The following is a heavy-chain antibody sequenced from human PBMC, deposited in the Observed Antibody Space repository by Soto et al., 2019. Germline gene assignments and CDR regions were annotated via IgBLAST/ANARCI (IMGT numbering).Heavy chain of an antibody. D-gene: IGHD2-15*01. CDR1: GFTFSDFA. CDR2: ISYDGSNE. CDR3: ARRVRGVWRVVGVTGALDY. V-gene: IGHV3-30-3*01. J-gene: IGHJ4*02. Sequence: VHLLESGGGVVQPGRSLRVSCTGAGFTFSDFAIHWVRQAPGKGLEWVAVISYDGSNEYYADSVKGRFTISRDHSKSTVYLQMNSLTPEDTAVYYCARRVRGVWRVVGVTGALDYWGQGTRVTVSS.